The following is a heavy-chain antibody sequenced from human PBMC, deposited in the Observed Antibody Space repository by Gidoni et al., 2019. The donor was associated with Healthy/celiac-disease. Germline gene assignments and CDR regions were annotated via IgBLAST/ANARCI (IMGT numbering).Heavy chain of an antibody. CDR2: ISYDGSNK. V-gene: IGHV3-30*18. J-gene: IGHJ4*02. Sequence: QVQLVESGGGVVQPGRSLRLSCAASGFTFRSYGMHWVRQAPGKGLEWVAVISYDGSNKYYADSVKGRFTISRDNSKNTLYLQMNSLRAEDTAVYYCANAPPGPASIDYWGQGTLVTVSS. CDR3: ANAPPGPASIDY. CDR1: GFTFRSYG. D-gene: IGHD3-10*01.